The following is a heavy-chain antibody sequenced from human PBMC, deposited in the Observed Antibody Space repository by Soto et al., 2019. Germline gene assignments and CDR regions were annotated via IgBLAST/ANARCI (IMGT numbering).Heavy chain of an antibody. CDR2: IKSKTDGGTT. CDR3: TTLSITIFGVVLMDV. CDR1: GFTFSNAW. V-gene: IGHV3-15*07. Sequence: PGGSLRLSCAASGFTFSNAWMNWVRQAPGKGLEWVGRIKSKTDGGTTDYAAPVKGRFTISRDDSKNTLYLQMSILKTEDTAVYYCTTLSITIFGVVLMDVWGQGTTVTVSS. D-gene: IGHD3-3*01. J-gene: IGHJ6*02.